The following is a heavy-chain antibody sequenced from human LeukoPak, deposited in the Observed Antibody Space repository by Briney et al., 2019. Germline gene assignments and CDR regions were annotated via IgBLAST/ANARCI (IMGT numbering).Heavy chain of an antibody. CDR1: GGSFSGYY. Sequence: SETLSLTCAVYGGSFSGYYWSWIRQPPGKGLEWIGEINHTGTTSYNPSLKSRVTMSVDTSKNQSSLKLSSVTAADTAVYYCARGGDYLFYFDYWDQGTLVTVSS. J-gene: IGHJ4*02. CDR3: ARGGDYLFYFDY. CDR2: INHTGTT. V-gene: IGHV4-34*01. D-gene: IGHD4-17*01.